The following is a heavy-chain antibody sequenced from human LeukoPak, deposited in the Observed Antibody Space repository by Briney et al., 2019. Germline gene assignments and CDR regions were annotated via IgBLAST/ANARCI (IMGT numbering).Heavy chain of an antibody. CDR3: ARDLEAANTYYFDY. CDR1: GFTVSSSY. Sequence: PGGSLRLSCAASGFTVSSSYMSWVRQAPGKGLEWVSIISSAGTTYYADSVKGRFTISRDNSKNTVYLQVNILRDEDTAVYYCARDLEAANTYYFDYWGQGTMVTVSS. CDR2: ISSAGTT. J-gene: IGHJ4*02. D-gene: IGHD6-13*01. V-gene: IGHV3-66*01.